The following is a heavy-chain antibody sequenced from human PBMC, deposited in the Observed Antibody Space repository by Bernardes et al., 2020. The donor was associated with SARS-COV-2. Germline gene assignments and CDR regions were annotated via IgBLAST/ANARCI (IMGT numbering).Heavy chain of an antibody. CDR1: GFTFSSDW. CDR2: MNRDGSTT. D-gene: IGHD5-12*01. Sequence: GSLRLSCVTSGFTFSSDWMHWVRQVPGKGLVWVSRMNRDGSTTNHADSVKGRFTISRDNARNTLYLQMNSLRAEDTAVYYCVRGNSGYGRFDSWGQGTLVTVSS. V-gene: IGHV3-74*01. J-gene: IGHJ4*02. CDR3: VRGNSGYGRFDS.